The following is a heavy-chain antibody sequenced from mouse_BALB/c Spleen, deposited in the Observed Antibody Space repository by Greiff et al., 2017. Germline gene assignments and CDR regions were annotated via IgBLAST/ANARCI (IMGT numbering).Heavy chain of an antibody. CDR3: ARSDGYYYYYAMDY. D-gene: IGHD2-3*01. CDR2: INPSNGRT. Sequence: QVQLQQSDAELVKPGASVKISCKASGYTFTSYWMHWVKQRPGQGLEWIGEINPSNGRTNYNEKFKSKATLTVDKSSSTAYMQLSSLTSEDSAVYYCARSDGYYYYYAMDYWGQGTSVTVSS. V-gene: IGHV1S81*02. CDR1: GYTFTSYW. J-gene: IGHJ4*01.